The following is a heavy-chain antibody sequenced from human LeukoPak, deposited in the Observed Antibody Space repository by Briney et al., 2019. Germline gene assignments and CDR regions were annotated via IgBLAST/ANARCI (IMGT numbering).Heavy chain of an antibody. J-gene: IGHJ4*02. Sequence: PSQTLSLTCSVSGGSISSSNYYWSWIRQPAGKGLEWIGRIYTSESTNYNPSLKSRVTISVDTSRNQFSLKLSSVTAADTDVYYCARGLWFGDENPPYFDYWGQGILVTVSS. D-gene: IGHD3-10*01. V-gene: IGHV4-61*02. CDR2: IYTSEST. CDR1: GGSISSSNYY. CDR3: ARGLWFGDENPPYFDY.